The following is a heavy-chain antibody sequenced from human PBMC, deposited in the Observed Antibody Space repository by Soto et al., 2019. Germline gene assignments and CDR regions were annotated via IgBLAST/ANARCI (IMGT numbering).Heavy chain of an antibody. J-gene: IGHJ4*02. CDR3: ARYYGSGSYSFDY. CDR2: IYAGGST. CDR1: GFIVSDNY. Sequence: EVQLVESGGGLVQPGGSLRLSCAASGFIVSDNYMNWVGQAPGKGLEWVSVIYAGGSTDYADSVKGRFTISRDNSKNTLYLQMNSLRAEDTAVYYCARYYGSGSYSFDYWGQGTLVTVSS. V-gene: IGHV3-66*01. D-gene: IGHD3-10*01.